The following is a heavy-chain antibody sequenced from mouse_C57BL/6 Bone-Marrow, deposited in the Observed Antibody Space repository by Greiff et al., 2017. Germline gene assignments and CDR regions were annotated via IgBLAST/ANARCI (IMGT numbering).Heavy chain of an antibody. CDR3: SSFDGNYLDF. CDR2: IDPEIGDT. CDR1: GFTITDDY. J-gene: IGHJ2*01. V-gene: IGHV14-4*01. D-gene: IGHD2-3*01. Sequence: VQLKESGAELVRPGASVKLSCTASGFTITDDYIHWAKQRPEQGLEWIGWIDPEIGDTEYASKFQGKATITSDTSSSTAYLQLSSLTSEDTAVYCCSSFDGNYLDFWGQVTPLTVAS.